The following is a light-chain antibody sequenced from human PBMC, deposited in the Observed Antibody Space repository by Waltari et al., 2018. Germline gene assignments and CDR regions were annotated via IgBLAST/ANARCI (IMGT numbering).Light chain of an antibody. V-gene: IGKV3-20*01. J-gene: IGKJ1*01. CDR3: QQYGFSSWT. CDR1: PSIDSNY. CDR2: GAS. Sequence: EIVLTQSPGTLSLSPGESATLPCRASPSIDSNYVAWYQQKPGQAPRLLISGASTRATGIPDRFRGSESGTDFFTLTINRLEPEDFAVYYCQQYGFSSWTFGQGTKVEMK.